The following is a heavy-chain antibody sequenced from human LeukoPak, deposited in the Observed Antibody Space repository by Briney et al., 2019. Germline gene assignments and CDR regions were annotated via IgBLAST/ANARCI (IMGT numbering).Heavy chain of an antibody. V-gene: IGHV3-23*01. J-gene: IGHJ4*02. CDR3: AKLTVRSSGYYFDY. Sequence: PGGSLRLSCAASGFTFSSYAMSWVRQAPGKGLEWVSAISISGGSTYYSDSMKGRFTISRDNSKNTLYLQMNSLRAEDTAVYYCAKLTVRSSGYYFDYWGQGTLVTVSS. CDR1: GFTFSSYA. CDR2: ISISGGST. D-gene: IGHD3-22*01.